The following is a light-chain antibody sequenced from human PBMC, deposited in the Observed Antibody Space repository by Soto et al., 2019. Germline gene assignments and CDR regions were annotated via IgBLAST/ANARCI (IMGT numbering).Light chain of an antibody. V-gene: IGKV1-9*01. Sequence: DIQLTQSPSFLSASVGDRVTITCRASQGIKSYLAWYQQAPGKAPKLLIYAASTLQSGVPSRFSGSASGTEFTLTINGLQPEDCATYYCQQVKSYPLSFGGGTKVEIK. J-gene: IGKJ4*01. CDR1: QGIKSY. CDR3: QQVKSYPLS. CDR2: AAS.